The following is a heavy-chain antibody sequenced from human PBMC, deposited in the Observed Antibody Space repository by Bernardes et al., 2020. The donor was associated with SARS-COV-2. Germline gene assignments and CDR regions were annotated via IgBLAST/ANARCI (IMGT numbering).Heavy chain of an antibody. CDR2: ISYDGSNK. D-gene: IGHD4-17*01. CDR3: ARSRDYGDFGGILRGYYFDY. Sequence: GGSLRLSCGASGFTFTSYAMHWVRQAPGKGLEWVALISYDGSNKYYADSVKGRFTISRDNAKNTLYLQMNSLRAEDTAVYYCARSRDYGDFGGILRGYYFDYWGQGTLVTVSS. V-gene: IGHV3-30*07. J-gene: IGHJ4*02. CDR1: GFTFTSYA.